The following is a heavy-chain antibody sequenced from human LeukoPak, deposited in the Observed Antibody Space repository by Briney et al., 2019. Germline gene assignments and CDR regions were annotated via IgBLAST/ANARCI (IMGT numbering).Heavy chain of an antibody. V-gene: IGHV3-23*01. CDR3: AKINSASCYNPLGY. CDR2: ISGSGGST. Sequence: GGSLRLSCAASGFTFSSYAMSWVRQAPGKGLEWVSAISGSGGSTYYADSVKGRFTISRDNSKNTLYLQMNGLRAEDTALYYCAKINSASCYNPLGYWGQGTLVTVSS. D-gene: IGHD2-2*02. J-gene: IGHJ4*02. CDR1: GFTFSSYA.